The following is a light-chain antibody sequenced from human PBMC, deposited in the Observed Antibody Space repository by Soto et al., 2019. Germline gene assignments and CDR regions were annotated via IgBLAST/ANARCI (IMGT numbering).Light chain of an antibody. CDR2: GAS. J-gene: IGKJ4*01. Sequence: EIVMTQSPVTLSLSPGDRATLSCRASQSLSNTYISWYQQKPGQAPRLLIYGASTGATGIPARFSGSGSGTDFTLTISSLQPEDFALYYCHQDFDLPLTFGGGTKVEIK. CDR1: QSLSNTY. V-gene: IGKV3D-7*01. CDR3: HQDFDLPLT.